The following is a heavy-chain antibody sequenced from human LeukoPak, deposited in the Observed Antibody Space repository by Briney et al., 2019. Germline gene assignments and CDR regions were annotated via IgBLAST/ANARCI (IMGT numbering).Heavy chain of an antibody. J-gene: IGHJ4*02. D-gene: IGHD6-6*01. CDR1: GFTFSNYW. CDR3: ARRDSGSKIDY. V-gene: IGHV3-7*01. CDR2: IKKDGSEK. Sequence: GRSLRLSCAASGFTFSNYWMSWVRQAPGKGLEWVANIKKDGSEKYYVDSVKGRFTISRDSAKNSLFLQMNSLRADDTAVYYCARRDSGSKIDYWGQGTLVTVSS.